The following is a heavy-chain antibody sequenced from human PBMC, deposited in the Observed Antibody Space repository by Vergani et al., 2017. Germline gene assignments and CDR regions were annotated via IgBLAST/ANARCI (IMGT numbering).Heavy chain of an antibody. D-gene: IGHD2-15*01. CDR2: ISSSGSTI. CDR3: ARDDHCSGGSCYADYYYGMDV. Sequence: EVQLLESGGGLVQPGGSLRLSCAASGFTFSSYEMNWVRQAPGKGLEWVSYISSSGSTIYYADSVKGRFTISRDNAKNSLYLQMNSLRAEDTAVYYCARDDHCSGGSCYADYYYGMDVWGQGTTVTVSS. CDR1: GFTFSSYE. V-gene: IGHV3-48*03. J-gene: IGHJ6*02.